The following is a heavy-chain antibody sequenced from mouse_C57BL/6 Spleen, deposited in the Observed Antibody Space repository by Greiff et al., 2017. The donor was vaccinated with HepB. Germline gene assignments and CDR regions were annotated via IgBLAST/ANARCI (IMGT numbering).Heavy chain of an antibody. D-gene: IGHD1-1*01. J-gene: IGHJ4*01. V-gene: IGHV1-82*01. CDR2: IYPGDGDT. CDR1: GYAFSSSW. CDR3: ARSGTTVVGGPYAMDY. Sequence: QVQLQQSGPELVKPGASVKISCKASGYAFSSSWMNWVKQRPGKGLEWIGRIYPGDGDTNYNGKFKGKATLTADKYSSTAYMQLSSLTSEDSAVYFCARSGTTVVGGPYAMDYWGQGTSVTVSS.